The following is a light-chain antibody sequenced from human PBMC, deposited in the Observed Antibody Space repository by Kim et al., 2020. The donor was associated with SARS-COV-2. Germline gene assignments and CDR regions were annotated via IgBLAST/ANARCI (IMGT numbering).Light chain of an antibody. V-gene: IGKV1-27*01. CDR3: QKYNSAPWT. Sequence: ASVGDRVTITCGASQDIANSLAWYQQKPGKVPQVLIYAASTLQSGVPSRFSGSGSGTEFTLTIGGLQTEDVATYYCQKYNSAPWTFGPGTKVDIK. J-gene: IGKJ1*01. CDR1: QDIANS. CDR2: AAS.